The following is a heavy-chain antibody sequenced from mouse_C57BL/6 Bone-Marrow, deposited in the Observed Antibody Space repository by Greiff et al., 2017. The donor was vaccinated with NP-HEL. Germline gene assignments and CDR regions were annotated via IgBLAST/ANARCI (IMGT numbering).Heavy chain of an antibody. Sequence: EVKLMESGGGLVQPGGSLKLSCAASGFTFSDYYMYWVRQTPEKRLEWVAYISNGGGSTYYPDTVKGRFTISRDNAKNTLYLQMSRLKSEDTAMYYCARQTPIYYGNYPFAYWGQGTLVTVSA. CDR3: ARQTPIYYGNYPFAY. J-gene: IGHJ3*01. D-gene: IGHD2-1*01. V-gene: IGHV5-12*01. CDR2: ISNGGGST. CDR1: GFTFSDYY.